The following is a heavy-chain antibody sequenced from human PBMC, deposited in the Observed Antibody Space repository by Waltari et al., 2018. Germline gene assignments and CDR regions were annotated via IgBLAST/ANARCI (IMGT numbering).Heavy chain of an antibody. CDR1: GGSFSGYY. CDR2: ITHTGTT. V-gene: IGHV4-34*02. CDR3: AARRRSSGAGFDP. Sequence: QVQLQQWGAGLLKPSETQSLTCAVSGGSFSGYYWTWIRQPPGKGLEWIGDITHTGTTNDNASLKRRVTMSIDTSKNQFSLTVTSVTAADTAIYYCAARRRSSGAGFDPWGQGTLVTVSS. D-gene: IGHD6-6*01. J-gene: IGHJ5*02.